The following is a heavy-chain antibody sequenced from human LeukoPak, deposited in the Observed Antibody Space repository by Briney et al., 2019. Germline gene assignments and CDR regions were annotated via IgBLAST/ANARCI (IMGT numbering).Heavy chain of an antibody. CDR2: ISWNGNST. Sequence: PGRSLRLSCEASGFTFDDYAMHWVRQVPGKGLEWVSGISWNGNSTGYADYVKGRFTISRDNAKNSLYLQMNSLRAEDTAVYYCARYEDWGLDYYYYMDVWGKGTTVTISS. CDR1: GFTFDDYA. CDR3: ARYEDWGLDYYYYMDV. V-gene: IGHV3-9*01. J-gene: IGHJ6*03. D-gene: IGHD7-27*01.